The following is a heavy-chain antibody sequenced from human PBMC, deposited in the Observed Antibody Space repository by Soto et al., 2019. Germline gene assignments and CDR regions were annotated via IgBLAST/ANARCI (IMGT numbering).Heavy chain of an antibody. Sequence: QVQLLESGPGLVKPSGTLSLTCAVSGGSISSSNWWSWIRQTPGKGLEWIGEIYHSGSTNYNPSLKSRVTLPVYKSPNQFSLKLSSVPAADTAVYYCARVSVDTSEDCFDYWGQGTLVTVSS. V-gene: IGHV4-4*02. CDR3: ARVSVDTSEDCFDY. CDR2: IYHSGST. D-gene: IGHD5-18*01. CDR1: GGSISSSNW. J-gene: IGHJ4*02.